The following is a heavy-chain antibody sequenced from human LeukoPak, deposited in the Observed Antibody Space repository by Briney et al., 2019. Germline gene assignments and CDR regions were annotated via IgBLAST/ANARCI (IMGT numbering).Heavy chain of an antibody. CDR1: GGTFSSYA. Sequence: SVKVSCKASGGTFSSYAISWVRQAPGQGLEWMGRIIPILCIANYAQKFQGRVTITADKSTSTAYRELSSLRSEDTAVYYCAREWSGYYYDSSGYYPNWFDPWGQGTLVTVSS. V-gene: IGHV1-69*04. CDR2: IIPILCIA. CDR3: AREWSGYYYDSSGYYPNWFDP. D-gene: IGHD3-22*01. J-gene: IGHJ5*02.